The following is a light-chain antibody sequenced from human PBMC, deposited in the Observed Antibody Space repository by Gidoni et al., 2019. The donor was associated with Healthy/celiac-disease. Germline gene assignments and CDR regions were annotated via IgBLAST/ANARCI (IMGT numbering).Light chain of an antibody. CDR2: AAS. V-gene: IGKV1-39*01. CDR3: QQSYSTPLNS. CDR1: QSISSY. Sequence: DIQMTQSPSSLSASVGDRVTITCRASQSISSYLNWYQQKPGKAPKLLIYAASSLQSGVPSRFSGSRSGTDFTLTISSLQPEDFATYYCQQSYSTPLNSFGQXTKLEIK. J-gene: IGKJ2*03.